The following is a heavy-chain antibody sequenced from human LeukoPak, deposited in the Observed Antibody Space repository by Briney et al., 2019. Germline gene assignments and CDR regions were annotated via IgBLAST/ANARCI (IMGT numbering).Heavy chain of an antibody. CDR3: AKGPPYSGSYYYYMDV. CDR1: GFTFSSYG. CDR2: IRYDGSNK. J-gene: IGHJ6*03. Sequence: PGGSLRLSCAASGFTFSSYGMHWVRQAPGKGLEWVAFIRYDGSNKYYADSVKGRFTISRDNSKNTLYLQMNSLRAEDTAVYYCAKGPPYSGSYYYYMDVWGKGTTVTVSS. V-gene: IGHV3-30*02. D-gene: IGHD1-26*01.